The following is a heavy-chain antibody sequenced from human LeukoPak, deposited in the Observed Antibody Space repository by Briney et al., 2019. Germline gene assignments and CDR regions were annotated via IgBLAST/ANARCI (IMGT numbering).Heavy chain of an antibody. CDR1: GFTFDDYA. D-gene: IGHD5-18*01. CDR3: AEAGYSYGSYSYYFDY. V-gene: IGHV3-9*03. J-gene: IGHJ4*02. Sequence: GGSLRLSCAASGFTFDDYAMHWVRQAPGKGLEWVSGISWNSGSTGYADSVKVRFTISRDNAKNSLYLQMNSLRAEDMALYYCAEAGYSYGSYSYYFDYWGQGTLVTVSS. CDR2: ISWNSGST.